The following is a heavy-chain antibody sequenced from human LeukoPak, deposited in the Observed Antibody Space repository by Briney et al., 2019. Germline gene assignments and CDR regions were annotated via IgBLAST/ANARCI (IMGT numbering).Heavy chain of an antibody. CDR3: VIGSLQSGYNFDY. J-gene: IGHJ4*02. V-gene: IGHV3-74*01. Sequence: PGGSLRLSCTASGFSFSGHWMHWIRQVPGKGLVWVSHIKYDGSATNYADSVKGRFTISRDNAKNTLYLQMNSLRAEDTAVYYCVIGSLQSGYNFDYWGQGALVTVSS. D-gene: IGHD3-3*01. CDR1: GFSFSGHW. CDR2: IKYDGSAT.